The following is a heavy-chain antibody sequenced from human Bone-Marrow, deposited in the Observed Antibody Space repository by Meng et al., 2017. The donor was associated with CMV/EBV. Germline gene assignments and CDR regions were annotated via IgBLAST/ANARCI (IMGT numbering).Heavy chain of an antibody. D-gene: IGHD2-2*02. J-gene: IGHJ4*02. CDR1: GFTFSDYY. Sequence: GESLKISCAASGFTFSDYYMNWLRQAPGKGLEWVSSICGSSTYIYYADSVKGRFSISRDNAKNSLYLQMNSLRAKDTAVYYCARAHCCSTSCYRWGFDYWGQGTLVTVSS. CDR2: ICGSSTYI. V-gene: IGHV3-21*01. CDR3: ARAHCCSTSCYRWGFDY.